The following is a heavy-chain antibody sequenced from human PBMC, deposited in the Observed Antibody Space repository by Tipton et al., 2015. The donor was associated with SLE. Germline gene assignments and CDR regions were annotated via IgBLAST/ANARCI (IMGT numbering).Heavy chain of an antibody. Sequence: SLRLSCAASGFTFSIYSTHWVRQAPGKGLEWVAVISYDGSNKHYADSVKGRFTISRDNSKNTLYLQMNSLRVEDTAVYYCARDGAPPYYYYYMDAWGKGTTVTVSS. D-gene: IGHD3-16*01. CDR2: ISYDGSNK. V-gene: IGHV3-30*04. J-gene: IGHJ6*03. CDR1: GFTFSIYS. CDR3: ARDGAPPYYYYYMDA.